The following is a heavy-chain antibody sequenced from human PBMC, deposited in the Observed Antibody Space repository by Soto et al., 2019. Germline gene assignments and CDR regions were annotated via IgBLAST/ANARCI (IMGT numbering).Heavy chain of an antibody. D-gene: IGHD3-9*01. J-gene: IGHJ6*02. CDR3: ARGPYYDILTGYYTHYYYYGMDV. Sequence: GESLKISCKGSGYSFTSYWIGWVRQMPGKGLEWMGIIYPGDSDTRYSPSFQGQVTISADKSISTAYLQWSSLKASDTAMYYCARGPYYDILTGYYTHYYYYGMDVWGQGTTVTVSS. V-gene: IGHV5-51*01. CDR1: GYSFTSYW. CDR2: IYPGDSDT.